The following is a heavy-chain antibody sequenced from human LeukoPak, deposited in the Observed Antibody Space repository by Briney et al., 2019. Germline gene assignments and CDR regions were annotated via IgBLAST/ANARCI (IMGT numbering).Heavy chain of an antibody. CDR2: ISGSGGST. CDR1: GFTFSSYA. J-gene: IGHJ3*02. D-gene: IGHD4-17*01. V-gene: IGHV3-23*01. Sequence: GGSLRLSCAASGFTFSSYAMSWVRQAPGKGLEWVSAISGSGGSTYYADSVKGRFTISRDNSKNTLYLQVNSLRAEDTAVYYCAKDYSDYGDNGDAFDIWGQGTMVTVSS. CDR3: AKDYSDYGDNGDAFDI.